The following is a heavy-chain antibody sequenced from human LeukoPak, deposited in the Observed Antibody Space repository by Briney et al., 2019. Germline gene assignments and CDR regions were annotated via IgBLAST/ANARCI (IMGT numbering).Heavy chain of an antibody. CDR1: GYTFSNYY. CDR2: INPSGGST. D-gene: IGHD6-19*01. J-gene: IGHJ5*02. Sequence: ASVKVSCKASGYTFSNYYIHWVRQAPGQGLEWMGIINPSGGSTSYAQKFQGRVTMTRDMSTSTVYMELSSLRSEDTAVYYCAREIRGRLGDNWFDPWGQGTLVTVSS. V-gene: IGHV1-46*01. CDR3: AREIRGRLGDNWFDP.